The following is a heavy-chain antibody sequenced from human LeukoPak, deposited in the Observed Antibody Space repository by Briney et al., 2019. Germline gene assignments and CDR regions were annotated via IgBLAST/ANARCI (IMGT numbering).Heavy chain of an antibody. CDR2: ITGDGSGA. CDR1: GFTFSSYW. V-gene: IGHV3-74*01. Sequence: GGSLRLSCAASGFTFSSYWMHWVRQAPGKGLVWVSRITGDGSGANYADSVKGRFTISRDNDKNTLYLQMHSLRAEDTAVYYCARFAVTTAGDYWGQGTLVTVSS. CDR3: ARFAVTTAGDY. J-gene: IGHJ4*02. D-gene: IGHD1-1*01.